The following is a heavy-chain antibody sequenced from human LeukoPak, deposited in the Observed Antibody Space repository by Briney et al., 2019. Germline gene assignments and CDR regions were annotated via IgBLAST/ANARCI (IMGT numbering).Heavy chain of an antibody. V-gene: IGHV3-30*02. CDR1: GFSFSSYA. Sequence: GSLRLSCAVSGFSFSSYAMHWVRQAPGKGLEWVALIRHDETNEYYADSVQGRFTISRDTSKNTLYLRMNSLRAEDTAVYYCAKEYTPSSPLGELDSWGQGTLVTVSS. CDR3: AKEYTPSSPLGELDS. CDR2: IRHDETNE. D-gene: IGHD6-6*01. J-gene: IGHJ4*02.